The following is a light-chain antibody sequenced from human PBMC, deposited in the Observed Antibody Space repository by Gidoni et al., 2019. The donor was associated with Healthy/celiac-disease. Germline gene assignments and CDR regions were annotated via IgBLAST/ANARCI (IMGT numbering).Light chain of an antibody. Sequence: DILITPSPDSLAVSLGERATINCKSSQSVLYSSNNKNYLAWYQQKPGQPPKLLIYWASTRESGVPDRFSGSGSGTDFTLTISSLQAEDVAVYYCQQYYSTSETFGQGTKLEIK. CDR1: QSVLYSSNNKNY. V-gene: IGKV4-1*01. CDR2: WAS. CDR3: QQYYSTSET. J-gene: IGKJ2*01.